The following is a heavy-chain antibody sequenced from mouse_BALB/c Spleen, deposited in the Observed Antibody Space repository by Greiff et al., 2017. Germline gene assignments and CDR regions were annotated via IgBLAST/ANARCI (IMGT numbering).Heavy chain of an antibody. D-gene: IGHD2-4*01. Sequence: EVQVVESGGGLVQPGGSLKLSCAASGFTFSSYTMSWVRQTPEKRLEWVAYISNGGGSTYYPDTVKGRFTISRDNAKNTLYLQMSSLKSEDTAMYYCARHGYDYDWFAYWGQGTLVTVSA. V-gene: IGHV5-12-2*01. CDR2: ISNGGGST. CDR1: GFTFSSYT. J-gene: IGHJ3*01. CDR3: ARHGYDYDWFAY.